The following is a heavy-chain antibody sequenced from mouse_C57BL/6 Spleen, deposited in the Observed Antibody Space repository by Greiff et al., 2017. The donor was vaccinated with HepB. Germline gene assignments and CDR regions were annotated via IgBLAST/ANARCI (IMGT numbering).Heavy chain of an antibody. D-gene: IGHD1-1*01. CDR1: GYTFTSYW. CDR2: INPSNGGT. V-gene: IGHV1-53*01. J-gene: IGHJ1*03. Sequence: VQLQQPGTELVKPGASVKLSCKASGYTFTSYWMHWVKQRPGQGLEWIGNINPSNGGTNYNEKFKSKATLTVDKSSSTAYMQLSSLTSEDSAVYYCARHPNYYGSSYWYFDVWGTGTTVTVSS. CDR3: ARHPNYYGSSYWYFDV.